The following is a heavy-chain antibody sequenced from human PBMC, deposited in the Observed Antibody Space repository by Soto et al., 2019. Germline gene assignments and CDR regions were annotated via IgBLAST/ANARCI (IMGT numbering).Heavy chain of an antibody. CDR2: ISWDDGK. Sequence: GPTLVYPTPTLTLTCAFSGFSVSNSGMGVAWILQPPGMALEWLALISWDDGKRYIPSLKTRLNITKDNSKNQVVLTLTNVDPVDKATYYCTHRPAYDISTGYYPFDYWGQGSLVTRLL. CDR1: GFSVSNSGMG. CDR3: THRPAYDISTGYYPFDY. J-gene: IGHJ4*02. V-gene: IGHV2-5*02. D-gene: IGHD3-9*01.